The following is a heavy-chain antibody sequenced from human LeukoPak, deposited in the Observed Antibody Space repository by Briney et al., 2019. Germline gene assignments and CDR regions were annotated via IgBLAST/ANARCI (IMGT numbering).Heavy chain of an antibody. CDR3: ARVKIIVGATLDAFDI. CDR1: GGSFSGYY. V-gene: IGHV4-34*01. Sequence: SETLSLTCAVYGGSFSGYYWSWVRQPPGKGLEWIGEINHSGSTNYNPSLKSRVTISVDTSKNQFSLKLSSVTAADTAVYYCARVKIIVGATLDAFDIWGQGTMVTVSS. J-gene: IGHJ3*02. CDR2: INHSGST. D-gene: IGHD1-26*01.